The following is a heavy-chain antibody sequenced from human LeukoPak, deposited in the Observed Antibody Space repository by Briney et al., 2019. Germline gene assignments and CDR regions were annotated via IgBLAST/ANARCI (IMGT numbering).Heavy chain of an antibody. D-gene: IGHD3-22*01. Sequence: ASVMVSCKASGYTFTSYGISWVRQAPGQGLEWMGWISTYNGNTDYAQKLQGRVTMTTDTSTSTAYMELRSLKSDDTAVYYCARDPFYYDSSGYYPYFDYWGQGTLVTVSS. CDR2: ISTYNGNT. V-gene: IGHV1-18*01. CDR3: ARDPFYYDSSGYYPYFDY. CDR1: GYTFTSYG. J-gene: IGHJ4*02.